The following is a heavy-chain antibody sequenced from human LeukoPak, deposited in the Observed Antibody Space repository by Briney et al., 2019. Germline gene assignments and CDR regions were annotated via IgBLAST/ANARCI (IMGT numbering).Heavy chain of an antibody. CDR3: ARRSDSWNYFDY. CDR1: EYSFTSYW. Sequence: GESLKISCKGSEYSFTSYWIGWVRQMPGKSLEWMGIIYPGDSETRYSPSFQGQVTISADESIGTAYLQWSSLKASDTATYYCARRSDSWNYFDYWGQGTLVTVSS. J-gene: IGHJ4*02. V-gene: IGHV5-51*01. CDR2: IYPGDSET. D-gene: IGHD2-21*02.